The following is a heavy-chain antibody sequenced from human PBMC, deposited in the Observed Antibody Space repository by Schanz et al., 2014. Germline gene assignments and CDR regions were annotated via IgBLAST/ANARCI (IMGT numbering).Heavy chain of an antibody. CDR1: GFTFSSYS. J-gene: IGHJ4*02. Sequence: EVQLVESGGGLVQPGGSLRLSCTASGFTFSSYSMNWVRQAPGKGLEWVSYVSRSTPDIYYADSVKGRFTMSRDNAKNSVFLQMSSLRDEDTAVYYCVRVSFADPRLYRGMDRDIDYGGQGTLIAVSS. CDR2: VSRSTPDI. V-gene: IGHV3-48*02. D-gene: IGHD5-18*01. CDR3: VRVSFADPRLYRGMDRDIDY.